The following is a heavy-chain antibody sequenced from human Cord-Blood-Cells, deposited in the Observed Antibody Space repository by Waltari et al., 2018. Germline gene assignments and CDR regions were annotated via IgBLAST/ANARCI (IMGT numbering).Heavy chain of an antibody. V-gene: IGHV1-2*02. CDR3: ARGTELGLYAFDI. CDR2: INPNSGGT. J-gene: IGHJ3*02. Sequence: QVQLVQSGAAVKKPGAPVKVSCKASGYTFTGYSMPSVRQAPGQGLEWMGWINPNSGGTNYAQKFQGRVTMTRDTSISTAYMELSRLRSDDTAVYYCARGTELGLYAFDIWGQGTMVTVSS. CDR1: GYTFTGYS. D-gene: IGHD2-8*01.